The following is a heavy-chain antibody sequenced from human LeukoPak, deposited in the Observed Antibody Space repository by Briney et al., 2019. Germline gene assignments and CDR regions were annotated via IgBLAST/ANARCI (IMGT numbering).Heavy chain of an antibody. Sequence: GGSLRLSCAASGFTFSNYAMHWVRQAPGKGLEWVAVISYDGSNKYYADSVKGRFTISRDNSKNTLYLQMNSLRAEDTAVYYCARDSDCSGGSCYESDAFDIWGQGTMVTVSS. J-gene: IGHJ3*02. V-gene: IGHV3-30-3*01. CDR3: ARDSDCSGGSCYESDAFDI. CDR1: GFTFSNYA. CDR2: ISYDGSNK. D-gene: IGHD2-15*01.